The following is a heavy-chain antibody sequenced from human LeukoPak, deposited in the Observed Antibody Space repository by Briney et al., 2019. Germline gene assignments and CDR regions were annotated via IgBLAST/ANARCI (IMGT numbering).Heavy chain of an antibody. CDR1: GFTLNNYA. Sequence: GGSLRLSCAASGFTLNNYAMTWVRQAAGKGLEWVSAICASGGNTYYADSVKGRFTISRDNSKNTWYLQMNSLRDEDTTLYYCAKVISSSCGIGGYWGQGTLVTVSS. V-gene: IGHV3-23*01. CDR3: AKVISSSCGIGGY. J-gene: IGHJ4*02. CDR2: ICASGGNT. D-gene: IGHD6-13*01.